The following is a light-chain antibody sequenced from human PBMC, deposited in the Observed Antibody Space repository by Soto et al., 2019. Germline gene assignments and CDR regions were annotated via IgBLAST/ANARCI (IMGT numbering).Light chain of an antibody. Sequence: DIHMTQSPSSVSASVGDRVTITCRASQGISSWLGWYQQKAGKAPKLLIYSASSLQSGVSSRFSGSGSGTDFTLTISSLQPEDSATYYCQQANSFPLTFGGGTKVDIK. V-gene: IGKV1-12*01. CDR3: QQANSFPLT. CDR2: SAS. CDR1: QGISSW. J-gene: IGKJ4*01.